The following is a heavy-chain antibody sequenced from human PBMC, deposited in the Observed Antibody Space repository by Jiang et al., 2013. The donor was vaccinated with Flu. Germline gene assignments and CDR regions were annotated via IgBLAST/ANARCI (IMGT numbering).Heavy chain of an antibody. CDR3: ARGDCSSTSCYNYYYYYGMDV. CDR2: XNPSGGST. J-gene: IGHJ6*02. V-gene: IGHV1-46*01. D-gene: IGHD2-2*02. CDR1: GYTFTSYY. Sequence: SGYTFTSYYMHWVRQAPGQGLEWMGIXNPSGGSTSYAQKFQGRVTMTRDTSTSTVYMELSSLRSEDTAVYYCARGDCSSTSCYNYYYYYGMDVWGQGTTVTVSS.